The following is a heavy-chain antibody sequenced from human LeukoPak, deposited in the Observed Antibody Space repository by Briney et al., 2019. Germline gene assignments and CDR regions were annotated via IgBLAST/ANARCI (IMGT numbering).Heavy chain of an antibody. CDR2: IYHSGAT. Sequence: SETLSLTCAVSGYSISSSYYWVWIRQPPGKGLEWIGSIYHSGATFYSVSLKSRVTISVDTSKNQFSLKVNFVTATDTAVYYCTRGVAARRRFDYWGQGTLVTVSS. J-gene: IGHJ4*02. CDR3: TRGVAARRRFDY. V-gene: IGHV4-38-2*01. D-gene: IGHD6-6*01. CDR1: GYSISSSYY.